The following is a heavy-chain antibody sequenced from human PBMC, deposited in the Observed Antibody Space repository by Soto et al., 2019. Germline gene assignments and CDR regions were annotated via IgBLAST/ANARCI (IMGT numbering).Heavy chain of an antibody. J-gene: IGHJ5*02. CDR3: ARDRWMSRANWFDP. V-gene: IGHV4-59*12. Sequence: PSETLCLTCTVSGGSISSYYWSWIRQAPGKGLEWIGHISDSGTTNYNPSLGSRVTISVDTSRKSFSLKLSSVTAADTAVYFCARDRWMSRANWFDPWGPGTLVTVSS. CDR2: ISDSGTT. D-gene: IGHD2-2*03. CDR1: GGSISSYY.